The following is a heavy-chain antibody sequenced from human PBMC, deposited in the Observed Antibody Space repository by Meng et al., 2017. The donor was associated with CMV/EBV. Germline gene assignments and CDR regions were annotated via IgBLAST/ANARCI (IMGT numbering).Heavy chain of an antibody. Sequence: SDILSPTCTLSGGSISSIRYYWCWIRQPPGKGLEWTGRTYYSGRTYYNPSLKSRVTISVDTSKNQFSLKLSSVTAADTAVYYCARLDDFWSGSTRYWFDPWGQGTLVTVSS. D-gene: IGHD3-3*01. CDR3: ARLDDFWSGSTRYWFDP. J-gene: IGHJ5*02. CDR1: GGSISSIRYY. CDR2: TYYSGRT. V-gene: IGHV4-39*01.